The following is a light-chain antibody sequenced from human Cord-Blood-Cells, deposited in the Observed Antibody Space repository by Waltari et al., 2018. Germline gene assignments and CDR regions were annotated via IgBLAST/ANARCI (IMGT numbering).Light chain of an antibody. CDR1: QCVSSN. CDR3: QQYNNWPYT. Sequence: EIAMTQSPATLSVSPGERATLSCRASQCVSSNVAWYQQNPGQAPRLLIYGASTRATGIPARFSGSGSGTEFTLTISSLQSEDFAVYYCQQYNNWPYTFGQGTKLEIK. V-gene: IGKV3D-15*01. CDR2: GAS. J-gene: IGKJ2*01.